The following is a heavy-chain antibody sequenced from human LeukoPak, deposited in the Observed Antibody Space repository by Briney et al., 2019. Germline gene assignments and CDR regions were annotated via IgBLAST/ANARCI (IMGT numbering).Heavy chain of an antibody. V-gene: IGHV3-30*02. J-gene: IGHJ4*02. CDR1: GITFSTYG. Sequence: GGSLRLSCAASGITFSTYGMHWVRQAPGKGLEWVAFIRYDGSNKHYADSVKGRFTISRDNSKNTLYLQMNSLRSEDTAMFYCAKTLPYGAGSFDYWGQGTLVTVSS. CDR3: AKTLPYGAGSFDY. CDR2: IRYDGSNK. D-gene: IGHD3-10*01.